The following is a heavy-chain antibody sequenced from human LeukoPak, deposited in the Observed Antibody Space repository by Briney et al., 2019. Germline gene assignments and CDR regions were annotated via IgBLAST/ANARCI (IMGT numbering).Heavy chain of an antibody. CDR3: ARMAWEAYDSSGYYIN. J-gene: IGHJ4*02. CDR2: VDWDDDK. Sequence: RESGPALLKPTQTLPLTCTFSGVSLSTSGRGVSWIRQPPGKGLEWLARVDWDDDKYYSTSLKTRLTISKDTSKNQVVLTMTNMDPVDTATYYCARMAWEAYDSSGYYINWGQGTLVTVSS. D-gene: IGHD3-22*01. V-gene: IGHV2-70*11. CDR1: GVSLSTSGRG.